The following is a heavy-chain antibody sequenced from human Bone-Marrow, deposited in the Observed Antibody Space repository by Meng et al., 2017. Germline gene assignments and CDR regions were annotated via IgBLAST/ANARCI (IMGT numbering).Heavy chain of an antibody. CDR1: GFTFSSYA. V-gene: IGHV3-30*07. Sequence: VELVESGRRVVQPRRSLRLSCAAAGFTFSSYAMHWGRQAPGKGLEWVAVISYDGSNKYYADSVKGRFTISRDNSKHTLYLQMNSLRAEDTAVYYCAKDGPFDYWGQGTLVTVSS. CDR2: ISYDGSNK. J-gene: IGHJ4*02. CDR3: AKDGPFDY.